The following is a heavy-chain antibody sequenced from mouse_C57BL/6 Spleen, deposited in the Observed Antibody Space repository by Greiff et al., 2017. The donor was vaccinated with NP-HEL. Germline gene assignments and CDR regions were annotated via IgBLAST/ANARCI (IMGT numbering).Heavy chain of an antibody. J-gene: IGHJ4*01. CDR2: INPGSGGT. V-gene: IGHV1-54*01. CDR3: ARFSWDVYAMDY. CDR1: GYAFTNYL. Sequence: QVQLQQSGAELVRPGTSVKVSCKASGYAFTNYLIEWVKQRPGQGLEWIGVINPGSGGTNYNEKFKGKATLTADKSSSTAYMQLSSLTSEDSAVYFCARFSWDVYAMDYWGKGTSVTVSS. D-gene: IGHD4-1*01.